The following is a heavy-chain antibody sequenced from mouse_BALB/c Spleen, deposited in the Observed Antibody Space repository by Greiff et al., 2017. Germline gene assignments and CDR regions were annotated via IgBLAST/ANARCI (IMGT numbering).Heavy chain of an antibody. CDR1: GFTFSSYT. J-gene: IGHJ3*01. D-gene: IGHD2-4*01. Sequence: EVQLVESGGGLVQPGGSLKLSCAASGFTFSSYTMSWVRQTPEKRLEWVAYISNGGGSTYYPDTVKGRFTISRDNAKNTLYLQMSSLKSEDTAMYYCARQREATMITFAYWGQGTLVTVSA. CDR3: ARQREATMITFAY. CDR2: ISNGGGST. V-gene: IGHV5-12-2*01.